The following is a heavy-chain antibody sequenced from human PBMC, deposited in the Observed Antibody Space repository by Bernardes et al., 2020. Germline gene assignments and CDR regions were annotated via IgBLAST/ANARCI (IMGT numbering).Heavy chain of an antibody. CDR1: GFTFSSYA. D-gene: IGHD1-20*01. V-gene: IGHV3-23*01. Sequence: GGSLRLSCAASGFTFSSYAMSWVRQAPGKGLEWVSAISGSGGSTYYADSVKGRFTISRDNSKNTLYLQMNSLRAEDTAVYYCAKDYNWNLRPRYFDYWGQGTLVTVSS. CDR2: ISGSGGST. J-gene: IGHJ4*02. CDR3: AKDYNWNLRPRYFDY.